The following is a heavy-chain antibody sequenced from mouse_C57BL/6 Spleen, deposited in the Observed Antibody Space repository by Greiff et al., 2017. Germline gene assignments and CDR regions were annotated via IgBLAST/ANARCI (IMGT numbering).Heavy chain of an antibody. CDR3: ARDDTTVVAPYWYFDV. V-gene: IGHV5-4*01. D-gene: IGHD1-1*01. CDR2: ISDGGSYT. J-gene: IGHJ1*03. Sequence: EVQRVESGGGLVKPGGSLKLSCAASGFTFSSYAMSWVRQTPEKRLEWVATISDGGSYTYYPDNVKGRFTISRDNAKNNLYLQMSHLKSEDTAMYYCARDDTTVVAPYWYFDVWGTGTTVTVSS. CDR1: GFTFSSYA.